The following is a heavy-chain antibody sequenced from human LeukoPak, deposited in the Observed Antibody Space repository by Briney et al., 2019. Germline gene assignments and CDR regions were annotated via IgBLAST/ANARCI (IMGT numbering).Heavy chain of an antibody. CDR2: IYSGGST. CDR3: ATGPYSAFEM. J-gene: IGHJ3*02. Sequence: PGGSLRLSCAASGFTVSSNYMSWVRQAPGKGLEWVSVIYSGGSTYYADSVKGRFTISRDNAKNTLYLQMNSLRADDTALYYCATGPYSAFEMWGQGTMVTVSS. D-gene: IGHD2-21*01. CDR1: GFTVSSNY. V-gene: IGHV3-66*01.